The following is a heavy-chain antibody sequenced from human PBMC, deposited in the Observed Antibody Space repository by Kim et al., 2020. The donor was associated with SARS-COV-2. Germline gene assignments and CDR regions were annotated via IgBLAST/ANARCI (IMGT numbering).Heavy chain of an antibody. V-gene: IGHV1-3*01. CDR3: ARDQGIYCSSTSCRYGMDV. Sequence: ASVKVSCKASGYTFTSYAMHWVRQAPGQRLEWMGWINAGNGHTKYSQKFQGRVTITRDTSASTAYMELSSLRSEDTAVYYCARDQGIYCSSTSCRYGMDVGSEGTTGTVST. D-gene: IGHD2-2*01. CDR2: INAGNGHT. J-gene: IGHJ6*04. CDR1: GYTFTSYA.